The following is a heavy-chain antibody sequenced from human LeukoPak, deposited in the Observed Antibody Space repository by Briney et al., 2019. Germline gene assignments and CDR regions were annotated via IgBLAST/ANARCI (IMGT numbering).Heavy chain of an antibody. Sequence: GGSLRLSCAASGFIFSHYGMHWVRQAPGKGLEWVAVIWSDGSNRFYAGSVKGRFTISRDNSQNTVFLQMNSLRVEATAMYYCARDAQRGFDYSNSLEYWGHGTLVTVSS. J-gene: IGHJ4*01. D-gene: IGHD4-11*01. CDR2: IWSDGSNR. V-gene: IGHV3-33*01. CDR3: ARDAQRGFDYSNSLEY. CDR1: GFIFSHYG.